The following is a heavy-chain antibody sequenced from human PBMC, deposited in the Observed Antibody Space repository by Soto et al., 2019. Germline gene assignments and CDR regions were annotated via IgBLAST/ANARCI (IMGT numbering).Heavy chain of an antibody. J-gene: IGHJ3*02. V-gene: IGHV4-34*01. CDR2: INHSGST. D-gene: IGHD3-22*01. CDR1: GGSFSGYY. CDR3: ARAPYYYDSSGYSRRDAFDI. Sequence: QVQLQQWGAGLLKPSETLSLTCAVYGGSFSGYYWSWIRQPPGKGLEWIGEINHSGSTNYNPSLKRRVTLSVDPTKNPFSLKLSSVTAADTAVYYCARAPYYYDSSGYSRRDAFDIWGQGTMVTVSS.